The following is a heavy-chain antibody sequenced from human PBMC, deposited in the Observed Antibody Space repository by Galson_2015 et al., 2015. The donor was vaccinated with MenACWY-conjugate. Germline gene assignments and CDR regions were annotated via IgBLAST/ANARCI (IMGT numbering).Heavy chain of an antibody. D-gene: IGHD1/OR15-1a*01. CDR3: ARVGTWVHQYNYYMYV. J-gene: IGHJ6*03. CDR2: ISSSSGTI. Sequence: SLRLSCAASGFTFFGYDMNWVRQAPGQGLEWLSYISSSSGTIYYTDSVKGRFTISRDNAKKSLFLQMNSLKTEDTAVYYCARVGTWVHQYNYYMYVWGKGTTVTVSS. V-gene: IGHV3-48*03. CDR1: GFTFFGYD.